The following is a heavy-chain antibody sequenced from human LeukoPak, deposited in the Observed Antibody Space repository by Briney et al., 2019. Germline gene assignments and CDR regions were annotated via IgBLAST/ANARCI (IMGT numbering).Heavy chain of an antibody. CDR2: INSDGSST. Sequence: TGGSLRLSCAASGFTFSSSWMHWVRQAPGKGLVWVSRINSDGSSTSYADSVKGRFPISRDNAKNTLYLQMNSRRAEDTAVYNCARDGVRAVTFNPYYFLDVWGKGTTVTVSS. D-gene: IGHD3-10*01. J-gene: IGHJ6*03. CDR1: GFTFSSSW. CDR3: ARDGVRAVTFNPYYFLDV. V-gene: IGHV3-74*01.